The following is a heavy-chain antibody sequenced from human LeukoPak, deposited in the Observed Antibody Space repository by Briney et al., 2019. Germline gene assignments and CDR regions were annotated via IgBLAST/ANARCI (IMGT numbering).Heavy chain of an antibody. J-gene: IGHJ4*02. CDR1: GFTFSDYY. CDR2: ISSSGNTT. V-gene: IGHV3-11*01. Sequence: GGSLRLSCAASGFTFSDYYMSWIRQAPGKGLEWVSYISSSGNTTYHADSVKGRFTISRDNAKNSLYLQMNSLRAEDTAVYYCARGRRYYDILTGYQKVYYFDYWGQGTLVTVSS. CDR3: ARGRRYYDILTGYQKVYYFDY. D-gene: IGHD3-9*01.